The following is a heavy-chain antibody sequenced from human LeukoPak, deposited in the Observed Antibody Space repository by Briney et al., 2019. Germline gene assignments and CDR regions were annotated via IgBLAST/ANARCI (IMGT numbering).Heavy chain of an antibody. V-gene: IGHV5-51*01. J-gene: IGHJ4*02. CDR3: AIPQNGHSSGWLDY. CDR2: IYPGDPDT. Sequence: PGESLKISCKGSGYSFTSYWIGWVRQMPGKGLEWVGVIYPGDPDTRYSPSFQGQVTNSADKSISTAYLQWSSLKASDTARYYCAIPQNGHSSGWLDYWGQGTLVTVSS. D-gene: IGHD6-19*01. CDR1: GYSFTSYW.